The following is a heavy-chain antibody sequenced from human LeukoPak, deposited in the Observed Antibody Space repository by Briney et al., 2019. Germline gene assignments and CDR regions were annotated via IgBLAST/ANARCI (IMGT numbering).Heavy chain of an antibody. CDR1: GFTFSSYA. D-gene: IGHD3-10*01. CDR3: AREGVLLWFGELLSLGFDY. V-gene: IGHV3-23*01. CDR2: ISGSGGST. J-gene: IGHJ4*02. Sequence: GGSLRLSCAASGFTFSSYAMSWVRQAPGKGLGWVSAISGSGGSTYYADSVKGRFTISRDNAKNSLYLQMNSLRDEDTAVYYCAREGVLLWFGELLSLGFDYWGQGTLVTVSS.